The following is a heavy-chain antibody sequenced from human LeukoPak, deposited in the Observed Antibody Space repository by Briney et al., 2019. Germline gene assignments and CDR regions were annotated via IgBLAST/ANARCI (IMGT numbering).Heavy chain of an antibody. CDR3: AVGGVDYYSDY. Sequence: ASMKVSCKTSGYTFTGYYIHWVRQAPGQGLEWMGWSNPNSGGTNYAQRFQGRVTMTRDTSLRTVYMELTRLRSDDTAVYYCAVGGVDYYSDYWGQGTRVTVSS. D-gene: IGHD3-10*01. CDR2: SNPNSGGT. V-gene: IGHV1-2*02. J-gene: IGHJ4*02. CDR1: GYTFTGYY.